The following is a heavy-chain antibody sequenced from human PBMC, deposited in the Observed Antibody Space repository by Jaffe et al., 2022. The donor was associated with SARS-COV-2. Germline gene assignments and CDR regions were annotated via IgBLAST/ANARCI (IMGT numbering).Heavy chain of an antibody. CDR3: ARGAAMVRGVIKDYYLMDV. V-gene: IGHV1-2*05. D-gene: IGHD3-10*01. CDR1: GYTFTDFY. Sequence: QVQLVQSGAEVKKPGASVKVSCRTSGYTFTDFYLHWVRQAPGQGLQWMGRINPKSGDTNYAQKFQDRVTMTRDTSISTAYMELSGLRSDDSVVYYCARGAAMVRGVIKDYYLMDVWGKGTTVTVSS. J-gene: IGHJ6*03. CDR2: INPKSGDT.